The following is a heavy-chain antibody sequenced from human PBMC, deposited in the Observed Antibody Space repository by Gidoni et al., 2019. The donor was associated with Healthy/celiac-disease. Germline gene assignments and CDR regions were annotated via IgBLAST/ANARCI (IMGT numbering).Heavy chain of an antibody. Sequence: EVQLVESGGGLVKPGGSLRLSCAASGFTFSNAWMSWVRQAPGKGLEGVGRIKSKTDGGTTDYAAPVKGRFTISRDDSKNTLYLQMNSLKTEDTAVYYCTTSGVDTMIVVVLNDDAFDIWGQGTMVTVSS. CDR2: IKSKTDGGTT. D-gene: IGHD3-22*01. V-gene: IGHV3-15*01. J-gene: IGHJ3*02. CDR3: TTSGVDTMIVVVLNDDAFDI. CDR1: GFTFSNAW.